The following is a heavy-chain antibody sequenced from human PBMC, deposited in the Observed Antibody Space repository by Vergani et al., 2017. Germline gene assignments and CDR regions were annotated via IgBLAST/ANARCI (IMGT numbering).Heavy chain of an antibody. V-gene: IGHV1-69-2*01. CDR1: GYTLTDHY. D-gene: IGHD4-17*01. J-gene: IGHJ6*02. CDR3: ATPQTVTTGGMEV. Sequence: EVQLVQSGAEVKKPGATMKISCKVSGYTLTDHYMHWVKQPPGKGLEWMGLVDPEDGETIYAEKFKGRVTIAADTSTDTAHLELSSLRSEDTAVYYCATPQTVTTGGMEVWGQGTTVIVSS. CDR2: VDPEDGET.